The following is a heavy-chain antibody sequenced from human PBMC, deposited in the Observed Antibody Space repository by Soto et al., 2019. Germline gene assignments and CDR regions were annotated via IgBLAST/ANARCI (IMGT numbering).Heavy chain of an antibody. V-gene: IGHV1-3*01. CDR3: ARDIQSVGPRANDALDV. Sequence: QVQLVQSGAELKKPGASVNICCTASGFTFSDNLITWVRQVTGQVREWMGWLNPDTGTTIYSETCQGRVTISRHPSASIAYLELSGLENEDTALYFCARDIQSVGPRANDALDVWGQGTMITVSS. D-gene: IGHD5-18*01. CDR2: LNPDTGTT. CDR1: GFTFSDNL. J-gene: IGHJ3*01.